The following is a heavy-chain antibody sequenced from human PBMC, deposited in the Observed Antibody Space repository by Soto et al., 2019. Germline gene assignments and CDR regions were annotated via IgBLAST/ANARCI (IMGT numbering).Heavy chain of an antibody. CDR3: IKEARGHSYARL. J-gene: IGHJ4*02. Sequence: GGSLRLSCAASGFLSSNYAMGGVRQAPGTGLEWVSGISGSGVNTYYADSVKGRFTISRDNSKNALYLEMKSLRAGDTAVYYCIKEARGHSYARLWGRGTPVTVSS. CDR2: ISGSGVNT. V-gene: IGHV3-23*01. CDR1: GFLSSNYA. D-gene: IGHD3-16*01.